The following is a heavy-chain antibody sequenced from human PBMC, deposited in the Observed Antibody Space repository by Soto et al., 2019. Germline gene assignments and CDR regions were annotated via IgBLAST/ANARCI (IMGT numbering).Heavy chain of an antibody. V-gene: IGHV3-21*01. CDR1: GFTFSSYS. J-gene: IGHJ6*02. Sequence: PGGSLRLSCAASGFTFSSYSMNWVRQAPGKGLEWVSSISSSSSYIYYADSVKGRFTISRDNAKNSLYLQMNSLRAEDKAVYYCARDPRSYYGMDVWGQGTTVTVSS. D-gene: IGHD6-19*01. CDR3: ARDPRSYYGMDV. CDR2: ISSSSSYI.